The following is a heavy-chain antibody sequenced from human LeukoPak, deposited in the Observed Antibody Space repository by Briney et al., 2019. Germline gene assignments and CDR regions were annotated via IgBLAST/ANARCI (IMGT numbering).Heavy chain of an antibody. CDR1: GYTFTGYY. J-gene: IGHJ4*02. CDR3: ARAESGYYLVVGY. D-gene: IGHD3-22*01. V-gene: IGHV1-2*02. CDR2: INPNSGGT. Sequence: ASVKVSCKASGYTFTGYYIHWVRQAPGQGLEWMGWINPNSGGTKYAQRFQGRVTMTRDTSISTAYMEVSRLRSDDTAVYYCARAESGYYLVVGYWGQGTLVTVSS.